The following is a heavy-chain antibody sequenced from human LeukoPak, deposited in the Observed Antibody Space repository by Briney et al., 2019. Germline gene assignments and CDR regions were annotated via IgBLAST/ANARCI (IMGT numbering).Heavy chain of an antibody. CDR1: GYTFTSYD. D-gene: IGHD5-18*01. J-gene: IGHJ4*02. CDR3: ARDVDTAMVDFDY. Sequence: ASVKVSCKASGYTFTSYDINWVRQATGQGLEWMGWMNPNSGNTGYAQKFQGRVTMTRNTSISTAYMELSSLRSEDTAVYYCARDVDTAMVDFDYWGQGTLVTVSS. CDR2: MNPNSGNT. V-gene: IGHV1-8*01.